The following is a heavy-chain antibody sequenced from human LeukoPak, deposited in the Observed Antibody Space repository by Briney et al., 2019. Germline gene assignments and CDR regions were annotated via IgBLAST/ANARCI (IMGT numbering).Heavy chain of an antibody. CDR2: IFPSGGEI. J-gene: IGHJ4*02. D-gene: IGHD2-8*02. CDR1: GFTFSTFA. V-gene: IGHV3-23*01. Sequence: GGSLRLSCAASGFTFSTFAMIWVRQPPGEGLEWVSSIFPSGGEIHYADSVRGRFTIPRDNSQSTLSLQMNSLRAEDTAIYYCATYRQVLLPFESWGEGTLVTVSS. CDR3: ATYRQVLLPFES.